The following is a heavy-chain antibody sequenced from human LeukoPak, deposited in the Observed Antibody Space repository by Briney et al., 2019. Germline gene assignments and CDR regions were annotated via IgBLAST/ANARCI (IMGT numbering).Heavy chain of an antibody. J-gene: IGHJ4*02. Sequence: ASVKVSCKASGGTFSSYAISWVRQAPGQGLEWMGRIIPILGIANYAQKFQGRVTITADKSTSTAYMELSSLRSEDTAVYYCASDVDSSGYYYGSFYDFDYWGQGTLVTVSP. CDR3: ASDVDSSGYYYGSFYDFDY. CDR1: GGTFSSYA. V-gene: IGHV1-69*04. D-gene: IGHD3-22*01. CDR2: IIPILGIA.